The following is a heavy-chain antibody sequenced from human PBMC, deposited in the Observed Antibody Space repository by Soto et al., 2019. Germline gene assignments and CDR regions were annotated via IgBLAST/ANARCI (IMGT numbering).Heavy chain of an antibody. Sequence: PSETLSLTCTVSGGSISSGGYYWSWIRQHPGKGLEWIGYIYYSGSTYYNPSLKSRVTISVDTSKNQFSLKLSSVTAADTAVYYCARVRRRPTVPLFAFDIWGQGTMVTVSS. CDR2: IYYSGST. CDR1: GGSISSGGYY. V-gene: IGHV4-31*03. CDR3: ARVRRRPTVPLFAFDI. J-gene: IGHJ3*02. D-gene: IGHD2-2*01.